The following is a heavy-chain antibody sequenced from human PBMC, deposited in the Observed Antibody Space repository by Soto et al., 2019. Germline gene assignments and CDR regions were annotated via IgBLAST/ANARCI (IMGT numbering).Heavy chain of an antibody. V-gene: IGHV4-30-2*01. CDR2: IYHSGST. CDR3: ARVPGI. D-gene: IGHD6-13*01. CDR1: GGSISSGGYS. J-gene: IGHJ2*01. Sequence: QLQLQESGSGRVRPSQTLSLTCAVSGGSISSGGYSWRWIRQPPGKGLEWIGYIYHSGSTYYNPYLKSRVTISVDRYKHQFSLKLRSVTAADTAVYYCARVPGIWGRGTLVTVSS.